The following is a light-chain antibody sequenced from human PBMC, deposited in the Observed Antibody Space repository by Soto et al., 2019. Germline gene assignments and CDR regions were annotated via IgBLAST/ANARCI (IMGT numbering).Light chain of an antibody. CDR2: GVS. CDR1: SSDVGGYKY. J-gene: IGLJ1*01. V-gene: IGLV2-11*01. Sequence: QSALTQPRSVSGSPGQSVTISCTGTSSDVGGYKYVSWYQQKPGKAPKLIIYGVSRWPSEVPNRFSGSKSGNRASLTISGLQAEDEGDYYCCSYAGGPEVFGTGTKVTVL. CDR3: CSYAGGPEV.